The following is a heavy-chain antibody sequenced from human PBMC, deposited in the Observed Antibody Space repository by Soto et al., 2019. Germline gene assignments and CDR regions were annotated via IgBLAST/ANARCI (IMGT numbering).Heavy chain of an antibody. Sequence: QVQLVQSGAEVKKPGSSVKVSCKASGGTFSSYAISWVRQAPGQGLEWMGGIIPLFGTANYAQKFQGRVTITADESTSTAYMELSSLRSEDTAVYYCARDRYGGRRVHYGMDVWGQGTTVTVSS. J-gene: IGHJ6*02. CDR1: GGTFSSYA. V-gene: IGHV1-69*01. D-gene: IGHD4-17*01. CDR2: IIPLFGTA. CDR3: ARDRYGGRRVHYGMDV.